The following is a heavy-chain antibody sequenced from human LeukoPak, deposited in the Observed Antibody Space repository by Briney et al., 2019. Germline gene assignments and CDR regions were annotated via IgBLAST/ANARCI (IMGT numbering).Heavy chain of an antibody. Sequence: PGGSLRHSCAASGLTFSSYSMNWVRQAPGKGLEWVSSISSSSSYIYYADSVKGRFTISRDNAKNSLYLQMNSLRAEDTAVYYCARARSQYYDSSGYYHVYWRQGTLVTVSS. CDR2: ISSSSSYI. J-gene: IGHJ4*02. CDR1: GLTFSSYS. D-gene: IGHD3-22*01. CDR3: ARARSQYYDSSGYYHVY. V-gene: IGHV3-21*01.